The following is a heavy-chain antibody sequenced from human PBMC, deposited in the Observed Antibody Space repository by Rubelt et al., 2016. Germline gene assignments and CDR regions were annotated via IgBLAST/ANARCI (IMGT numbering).Heavy chain of an antibody. D-gene: IGHD4-17*01. Sequence: QVQLQESGPGLVKPSETLSLTCTVSGGSVSSGSYYWSWIRQPPGKGLEWIGEINHSGSTNYNPSLKSRVTISVDTSKNQFSLKLSSVTAADTAVYYCARHGLYGDYGWFDPWGQGTLVTVSS. J-gene: IGHJ5*02. CDR3: ARHGLYGDYGWFDP. V-gene: IGHV4-61*01. CDR1: GGSVSSGSYY. CDR2: INHSGST.